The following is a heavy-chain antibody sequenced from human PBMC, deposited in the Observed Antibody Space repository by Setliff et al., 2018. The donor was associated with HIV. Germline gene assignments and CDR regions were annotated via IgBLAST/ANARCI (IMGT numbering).Heavy chain of an antibody. J-gene: IGHJ3*02. Sequence: ASVKVSCKASGYTFTAYYIHWVRQAPGQGLEWMGRIIPNSGATNYAQKFQGRATMTRDTSISTAYMELSRLRSDDTAIYYCATKVYCTNGVCLDAFDIWGQGTLVTVSS. CDR2: IIPNSGAT. CDR3: ATKVYCTNGVCLDAFDI. D-gene: IGHD2-8*01. V-gene: IGHV1-2*06. CDR1: GYTFTAYY.